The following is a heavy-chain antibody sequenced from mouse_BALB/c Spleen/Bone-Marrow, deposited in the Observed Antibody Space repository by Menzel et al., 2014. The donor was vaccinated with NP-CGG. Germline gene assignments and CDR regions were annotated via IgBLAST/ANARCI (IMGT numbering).Heavy chain of an antibody. V-gene: IGHV1S81*02. CDR1: GYTFTSYY. J-gene: IGHJ3*01. CDR2: INPSNGGT. CDR3: TSFAY. Sequence: VQLQQSGAELVKPGASVKLSCKASGYTFTSYYMYWVKQRPGQGLEWIGEINPSNGGTNFNEKFKSKATLTVDKSSSTAYMQLSSLTSEDSAVHYCTSFAYWGQGTLVTVSA.